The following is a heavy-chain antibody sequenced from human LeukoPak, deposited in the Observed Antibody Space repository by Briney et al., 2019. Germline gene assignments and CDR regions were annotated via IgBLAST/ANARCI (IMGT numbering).Heavy chain of an antibody. J-gene: IGHJ4*02. CDR3: ARGRPQLVLVY. V-gene: IGHV1-2*02. CDR1: RYTFTGYY. CDR2: INPNSGGT. D-gene: IGHD6-13*01. Sequence: ASVKVSCKASRYTFTGYYMHWLRQAPGQGLEWMGWINPNSGGTNYAQKFQGRVTMTRDASISTAYMELSRLRSDDTAVYYRARGRPQLVLVYWGQGTLVTVSS.